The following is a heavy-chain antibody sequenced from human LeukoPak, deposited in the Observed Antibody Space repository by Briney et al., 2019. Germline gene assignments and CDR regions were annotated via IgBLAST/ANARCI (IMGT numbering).Heavy chain of an antibody. CDR2: ISSSSSTI. J-gene: IGHJ3*02. V-gene: IGHV3-48*01. Sequence: GGSLRLSCAASGFTFSSYRMNWVRQAPGKGLEWVSYISSSSSTIYYADSVKGRFTISRDNAKNSLYLQMNSLRAEDTAVYYCARGYDFWSGYYNDAFDIWGQGTMVTVSS. CDR1: GFTFSSYR. CDR3: ARGYDFWSGYYNDAFDI. D-gene: IGHD3-3*01.